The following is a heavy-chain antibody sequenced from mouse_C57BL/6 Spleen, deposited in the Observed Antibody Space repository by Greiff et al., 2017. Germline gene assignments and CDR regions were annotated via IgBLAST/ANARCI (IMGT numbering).Heavy chain of an antibody. Sequence: EVQLVESGGGLVKPGGSLKLSCAASGFTFSDYGMHWVRQAPEKGLEWVAYISSGSSTIYYAHTVKGRSTISRDNASNTLFLKMARLRSEDTVMYYCARKGITTVVATPFDDWGQGTTLTVSS. CDR2: ISSGSSTI. V-gene: IGHV5-17*01. CDR1: GFTFSDYG. D-gene: IGHD1-1*01. J-gene: IGHJ2*01. CDR3: ARKGITTVVATPFDD.